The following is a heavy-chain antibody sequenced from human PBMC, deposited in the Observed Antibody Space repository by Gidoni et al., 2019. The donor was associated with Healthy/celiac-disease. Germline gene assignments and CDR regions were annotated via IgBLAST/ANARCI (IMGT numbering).Heavy chain of an antibody. D-gene: IGHD5-18*01. V-gene: IGHV3-48*02. J-gene: IGHJ4*02. Sequence: EVQLVESGGGLVQPGGSLRLSCAASGFTFSSYSMNWVRQAPGKGLEWVSYISSSSSTIYYADSVKGRFTISRDNAKNSLYLQMNSLRDEDTAVYYCARDVRYSYGHFGDFDYWGQGTLVTVSS. CDR3: ARDVRYSYGHFGDFDY. CDR1: GFTFSSYS. CDR2: ISSSSSTI.